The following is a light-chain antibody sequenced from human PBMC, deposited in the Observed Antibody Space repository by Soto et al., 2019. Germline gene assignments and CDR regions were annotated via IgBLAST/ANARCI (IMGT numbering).Light chain of an antibody. Sequence: QSVLTQPPSVSGVPGQRVTISCTGTGSNIGAGYDVHWYQQFPGTAPKLLISGKTSRPSGVPDRFSASKSGTSASLAITGLQAEDEADYYCQSYDNSLSGSWVFGGGTKLTVL. J-gene: IGLJ3*02. CDR2: GKT. CDR1: GSNIGAGYD. CDR3: QSYDNSLSGSWV. V-gene: IGLV1-40*01.